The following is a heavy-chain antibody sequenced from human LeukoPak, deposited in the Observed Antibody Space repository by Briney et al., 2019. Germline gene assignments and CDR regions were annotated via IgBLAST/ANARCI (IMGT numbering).Heavy chain of an antibody. V-gene: IGHV3-7*03. CDR2: IKQDGSEK. CDR3: AKWSDTAMVPPPLYYYYYGMDV. Sequence: PGGSLRLSCAASGFTFSSYAMSWVRQAPGKGLEWVANIKQDGSEKYYVDSVKGRFTISRDNAKNSLYLQMNSLRAEDTAVYYCAKWSDTAMVPPPLYYYYYGMDVWGQGTTVTVSS. CDR1: GFTFSSYA. D-gene: IGHD5-18*01. J-gene: IGHJ6*02.